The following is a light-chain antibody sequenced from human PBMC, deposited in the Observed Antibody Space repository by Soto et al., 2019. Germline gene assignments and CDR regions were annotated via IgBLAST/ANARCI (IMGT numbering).Light chain of an antibody. Sequence: QSVMTQPPSVSAAPGQRVTISCSGSSSNIGGNSVSWYQQLPGTAPKLLIYDDDKRPSGIPDRFSGSKSGTSATLGITGFQTGDEAAYYCGSWDSSLSAYVFGTGTKLTVL. J-gene: IGLJ1*01. CDR2: DDD. CDR3: GSWDSSLSAYV. V-gene: IGLV1-51*01. CDR1: SSNIGGNS.